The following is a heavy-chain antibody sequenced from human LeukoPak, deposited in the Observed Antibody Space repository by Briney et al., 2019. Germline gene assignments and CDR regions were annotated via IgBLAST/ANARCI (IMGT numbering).Heavy chain of an antibody. J-gene: IGHJ5*02. CDR2: IYHSGST. V-gene: IGHV4-38-2*02. Sequence: SETLSLTCTVSGYSISSGYYWGWIRPPPGKGLEWIGSIYHSGSTYYNPSLKSRVTISVDTSKNQFSLKLSSVTAADTAVYYCARDLRQLDYPSWFDPWGQGTLVTVSS. CDR3: ARDLRQLDYPSWFDP. D-gene: IGHD3/OR15-3a*01. CDR1: GYSISSGYY.